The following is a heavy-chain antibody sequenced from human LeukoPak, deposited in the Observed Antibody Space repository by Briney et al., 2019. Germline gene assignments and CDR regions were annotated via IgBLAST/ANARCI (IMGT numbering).Heavy chain of an antibody. D-gene: IGHD5-24*01. J-gene: IGHJ4*02. CDR1: GYTFTSYY. CDR3: ARDTRDEYYFDY. Sequence: GASVKVSCKASGYTFTSYYMHRVRQAPGQGLEWMGIINPSGGSTSYAQKFQGRVTMTRDTSTSTVYMELSSLRSEDTAVYYCARDTRDEYYFDYWGQGTLVTVSS. V-gene: IGHV1-46*01. CDR2: INPSGGST.